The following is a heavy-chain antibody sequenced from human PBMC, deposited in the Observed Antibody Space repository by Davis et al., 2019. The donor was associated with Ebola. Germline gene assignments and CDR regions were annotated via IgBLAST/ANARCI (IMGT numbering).Heavy chain of an antibody. CDR1: GGSFSGYY. Sequence: PSETLSLTCAVYGGSFSGYYWSWIRQPPGKGLEWIGEINHSGSTNYNPSLKSRVTISVDTSKNQFSLKLSSVTAADTAVYYCARERGWLHAYYYYMDVWGKGTTVTVSS. CDR3: ARERGWLHAYYYYMDV. D-gene: IGHD5-24*01. J-gene: IGHJ6*03. V-gene: IGHV4-34*01. CDR2: INHSGST.